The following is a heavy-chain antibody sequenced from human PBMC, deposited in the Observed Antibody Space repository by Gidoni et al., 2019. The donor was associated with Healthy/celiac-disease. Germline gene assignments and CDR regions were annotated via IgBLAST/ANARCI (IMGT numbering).Heavy chain of an antibody. Sequence: EVQLVESGGGLVQPGGSLRLSCASSGFTFSSYSMKVVRQAPGKGLELVSYISSSSSTIYYADSVKGRFNIYRDNAKNSMYLKMNSRRDEDTAVYYCARHRGGDTARVPDATGYWGQGTLVTVSS. CDR3: ARHRGGDTARVPDATGY. V-gene: IGHV3-48*02. CDR1: GFTFSSYS. J-gene: IGHJ4*02. CDR2: ISSSSSTI. D-gene: IGHD5-18*01.